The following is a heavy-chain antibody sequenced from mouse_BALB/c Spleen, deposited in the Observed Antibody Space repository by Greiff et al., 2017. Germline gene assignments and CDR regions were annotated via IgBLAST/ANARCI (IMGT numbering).Heavy chain of an antibody. J-gene: IGHJ4*01. CDR3: ARGSGTGYAMDY. Sequence: EVKLVESGPGLVKPSQSLSLTCTVTGYSITSDYAWNWIRQFPGNKLEWMGHISYSGSTSYNPSLKSRISITRDTSKNQFFLQLNSVTTEDTATYYCARGSGTGYAMDYWGQGTSVTVSS. CDR2: ISYSGST. D-gene: IGHD4-1*01. V-gene: IGHV3-2*02. CDR1: GYSITSDYA.